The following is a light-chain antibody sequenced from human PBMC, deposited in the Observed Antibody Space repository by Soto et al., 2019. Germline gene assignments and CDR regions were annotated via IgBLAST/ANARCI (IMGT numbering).Light chain of an antibody. CDR1: NSDIGAFNY. CDR3: SSYTDISTVI. CDR2: EVN. Sequence: QSALTQPASVSGSPGQSITISCSGTNSDIGAFNYVSWYQQHPHKAPKLIIYEVNKRPSGVSNRFSGSKSGITASLTISGAQAEDEADYYCSSYTDISTVIFGGGTKVTVL. V-gene: IGLV2-14*01. J-gene: IGLJ2*01.